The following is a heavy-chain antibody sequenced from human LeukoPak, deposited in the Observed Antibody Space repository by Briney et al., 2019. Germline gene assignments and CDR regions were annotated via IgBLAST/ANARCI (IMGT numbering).Heavy chain of an antibody. CDR2: IYTDGDT. CDR3: ARAAGASGGQYFDY. V-gene: IGHV4-4*07. CDR1: GGSISGYY. J-gene: IGHJ4*02. D-gene: IGHD2-15*01. Sequence: SETLSLTCTVSGGSISGYYWSWLRQPAGQGLEWIGRIYTDGDTRYNPSLKSRVTMSFDTSKNQLSLKVRPVTAADTATYYCARAAGASGGQYFDYWGQGTLVTVSS.